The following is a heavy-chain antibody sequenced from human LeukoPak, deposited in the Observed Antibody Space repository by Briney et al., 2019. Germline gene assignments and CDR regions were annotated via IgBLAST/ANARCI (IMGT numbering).Heavy chain of an antibody. J-gene: IGHJ4*02. CDR2: INHSGST. CDR3: ARGLYSGYADYFDY. Sequence: SETLSLTCAVYGGSFSGYYWSWIRQPPGKGLEWIGEINHSGSTNYNPSLKSRVTISVDTSKNQFSLKLGPVTAADTAVYYCARGLYSGYADYFDYWGQGTLVTVSS. V-gene: IGHV4-34*01. CDR1: GGSFSGYY. D-gene: IGHD5-12*01.